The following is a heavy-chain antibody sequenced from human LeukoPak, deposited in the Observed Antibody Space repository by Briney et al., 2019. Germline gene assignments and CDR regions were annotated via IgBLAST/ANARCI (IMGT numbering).Heavy chain of an antibody. V-gene: IGHV1-69*05. J-gene: IGHJ4*02. CDR2: IIPIFGTA. CDR1: GGTFSSYA. CDR3: ARAIVAYCGGDCYSVHFDY. D-gene: IGHD2-21*02. Sequence: ASVKVSCKASGGTFSSYAISWVRQAPGQGLEWMGRIIPIFGTANYAQQFQGRVTITTDESTSTAYMELSSLRSEDTAVYYCARAIVAYCGGDCYSVHFDYWGQGTLVTVSS.